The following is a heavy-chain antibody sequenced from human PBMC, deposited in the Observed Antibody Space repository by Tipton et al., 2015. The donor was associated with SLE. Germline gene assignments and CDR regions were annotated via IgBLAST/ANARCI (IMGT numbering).Heavy chain of an antibody. D-gene: IGHD6-19*01. CDR3: ARGVIAVAGRYWFDP. V-gene: IGHV4-4*08. CDR2: IYTSGST. CDR1: GYSIRSSYY. Sequence: TLSLTCAVSGYSIRSSYYWSWIRQPPGKGLEWIGYIYTSGSTNYNPSLKSRVTISVDTSKNQFSLKLSSVTAADTAVYYCARGVIAVAGRYWFDPWGQGTLVTVSS. J-gene: IGHJ5*02.